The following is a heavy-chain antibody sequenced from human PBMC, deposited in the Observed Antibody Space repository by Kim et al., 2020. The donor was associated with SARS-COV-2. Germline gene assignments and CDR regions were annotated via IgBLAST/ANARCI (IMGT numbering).Heavy chain of an antibody. CDR1: GFTFSNAW. Sequence: GGSLRLSCAASGFTFSNAWMSWVRQAPGKGLEWVGRIKSKTDGGTTDYAAPVKGRFTISRDDSKNTLYLQMNSLKTEDTAVYYCTTDLRWFRELLGPGADYWGQGTLVTVSS. CDR3: TTDLRWFRELLGPGADY. V-gene: IGHV3-15*01. D-gene: IGHD3-10*01. CDR2: IKSKTDGGTT. J-gene: IGHJ4*02.